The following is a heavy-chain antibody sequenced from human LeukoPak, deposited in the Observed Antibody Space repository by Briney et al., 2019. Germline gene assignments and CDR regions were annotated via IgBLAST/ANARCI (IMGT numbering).Heavy chain of an antibody. J-gene: IGHJ3*02. CDR1: GGSFSGYY. CDR2: INHSGST. Sequence: PSETLSLTCAVYGGSFSGYYWSWIRQPPGKGLEWIGEINHSGSTYYNPSLKSRVTISVDTSKNQFSLKLSSVTAADTAVYYCARHHPYSYGLGAFDIWGQGTMVTVSS. CDR3: ARHHPYSYGLGAFDI. D-gene: IGHD5-18*01. V-gene: IGHV4-34*01.